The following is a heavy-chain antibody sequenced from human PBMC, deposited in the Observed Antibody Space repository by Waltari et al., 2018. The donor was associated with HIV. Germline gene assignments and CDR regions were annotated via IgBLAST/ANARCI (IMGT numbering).Heavy chain of an antibody. CDR1: DYSITSGDY. Sequence: QVQLQEPGPGLGKPSGTLSLTCSVSDYSITSGDYWGWIRHAPGRGLEWIGSISHSGTTVYSPSLKSRITLFRNTSENQFFLKLTSATAADTAVYYCASTYYGLLEGWYFDFWGQGRLVTVSS. CDR3: ASTYYGLLEGWYFDF. D-gene: IGHD3-3*01. V-gene: IGHV4-38-2*02. CDR2: ISHSGTT. J-gene: IGHJ4*02.